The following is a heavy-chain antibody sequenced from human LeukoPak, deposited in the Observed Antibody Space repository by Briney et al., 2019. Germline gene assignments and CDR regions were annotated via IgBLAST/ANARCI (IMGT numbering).Heavy chain of an antibody. CDR2: IWYDGSNK. V-gene: IGHV3-30*02. D-gene: IGHD5-12*01. CDR3: AKASRGYSGYDYSAPDY. Sequence: GGSLRLSCAASGFTFSSYGMHWVRQAPGKGLEWVAVIWYDGSNKYYADSVKGRFTISRDNSKNTLYLQMNSLRAEDTALYSCAKASRGYSGYDYSAPDYWGQGTLVTVSS. J-gene: IGHJ4*02. CDR1: GFTFSSYG.